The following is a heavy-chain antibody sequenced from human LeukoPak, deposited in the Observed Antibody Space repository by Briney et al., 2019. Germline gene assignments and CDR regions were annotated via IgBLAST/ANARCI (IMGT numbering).Heavy chain of an antibody. CDR3: TRGAGWLIDY. V-gene: IGHV4-59*01. CDR1: DDSISDYY. J-gene: IGHJ4*02. Sequence: PSETLSLTCTVSDDSISDYYRGWIRQPPGKGLEWIGYIHNSGTSTYNLSLKSRVTISADTSKNPFSLKLNSMTTADTAVYYCTRGAGWLIDYWGQGILVTVSS. CDR2: IHNSGTS. D-gene: IGHD3-16*01.